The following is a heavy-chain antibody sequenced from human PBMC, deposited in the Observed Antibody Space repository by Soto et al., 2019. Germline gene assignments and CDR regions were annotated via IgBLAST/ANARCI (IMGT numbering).Heavy chain of an antibody. D-gene: IGHD5-12*01. J-gene: IGHJ4*02. CDR3: ARPHSGDDDEFDY. V-gene: IGHV1-2*02. Sequence: QVQLVQSGAEVKKPGASVKVSCKTSGYTFTRYYMQWVRQAPGQGLEWMGWINHNSGSTNYAQKFQGRITMTRDTSIRTAYMELSSLTSDDTALYYCARPHSGDDDEFDYWGQGTLVTVSS. CDR2: INHNSGST. CDR1: GYTFTRYY.